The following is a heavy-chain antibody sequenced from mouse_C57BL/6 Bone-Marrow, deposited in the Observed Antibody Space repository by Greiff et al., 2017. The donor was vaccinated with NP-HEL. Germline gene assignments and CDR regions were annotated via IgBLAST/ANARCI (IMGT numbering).Heavy chain of an antibody. D-gene: IGHD1-1*01. J-gene: IGHJ2*01. V-gene: IGHV1-42*01. CDR3: ARGDTTVVHYFDY. CDR1: GYSFTGYY. CDR2: INPSTGGT. Sequence: EVQLQQSGPELVKPGASVKISCKASGYSFTGYYMNWVKQSPEKSLEWIGEINPSTGGTTYNQKFKAKATLTVDKSSSTAYMQLKSLTSEDSAVYYCARGDTTVVHYFDYWGQGTTLTVSS.